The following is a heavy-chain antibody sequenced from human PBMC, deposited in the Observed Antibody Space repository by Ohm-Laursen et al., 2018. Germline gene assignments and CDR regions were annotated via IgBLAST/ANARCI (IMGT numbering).Heavy chain of an antibody. CDR3: ARESYYDSSGYYLLDY. CDR2: IYYSGST. CDR1: GGSISSGGYY. V-gene: IGHV4-31*03. D-gene: IGHD3-22*01. Sequence: TLSLTCTVSGGSISSGGYYWSWIRQHPGKGLEWIGYIYYSGSTYYNPSLKSRVTISVDTSKNQFSLKLSSVTAADTALYYCARESYYDSSGYYLLDYWGQGTLVTVSS. J-gene: IGHJ4*02.